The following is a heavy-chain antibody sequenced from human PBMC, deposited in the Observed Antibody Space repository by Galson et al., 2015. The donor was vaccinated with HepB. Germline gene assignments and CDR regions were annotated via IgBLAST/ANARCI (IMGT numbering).Heavy chain of an antibody. CDR1: GFTSTNYA. J-gene: IGHJ4*02. D-gene: IGHD3/OR15-3a*01. V-gene: IGHV3-23*01. CDR3: VKGGTGADMIFDY. CDR2: IIASADST. Sequence: SLRLSCAASGFTSTNYAMSWVRQAPGKGLEWVSGIIASADSTFYADSVKGRFTISRDASKNKLFLQMDSLRAEDTALYFCVKGGTGADMIFDYWGQGTLVTVSS.